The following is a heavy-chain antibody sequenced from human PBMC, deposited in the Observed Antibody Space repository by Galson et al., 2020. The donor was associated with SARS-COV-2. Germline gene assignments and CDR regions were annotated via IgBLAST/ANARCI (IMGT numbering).Heavy chain of an antibody. CDR2: ISWNSGSI. D-gene: IGHD3-10*01. CDR1: GFTFDDYA. J-gene: IGHJ4*02. Sequence: GGSLRLSCAASGFTFDDYAMHWVRQAPGKGLEWVSGISWNSGSIGYADSVKGRFTISRDNAKNSLYLQMNSLRAEDTALYYCAKDRNWGYYGSGSYPALDYWGQGTLVTVSS. V-gene: IGHV3-9*01. CDR3: AKDRNWGYYGSGSYPALDY.